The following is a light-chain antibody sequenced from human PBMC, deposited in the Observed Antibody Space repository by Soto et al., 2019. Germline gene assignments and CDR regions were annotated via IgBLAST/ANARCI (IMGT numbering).Light chain of an antibody. Sequence: QSALTQPPSASGSPGQSVTISCVGTSSDVGAYDYVSWYLQHPGEAPKLIIYEVNKRPSGVSDRFSGSKSGNTASLTVSGLQDEDEGEYYCSSSAGSNNLGVFGTGTKVTGL. CDR2: EVN. CDR1: SSDVGAYDY. CDR3: SSSAGSNNLGV. V-gene: IGLV2-8*01. J-gene: IGLJ1*01.